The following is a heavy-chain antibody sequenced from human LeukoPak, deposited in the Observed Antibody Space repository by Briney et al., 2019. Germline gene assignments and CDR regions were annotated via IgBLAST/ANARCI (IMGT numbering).Heavy chain of an antibody. V-gene: IGHV1-69*04. Sequence: ASVKVSCKASGGTFSSYAISWVRQAHGQGLEWMGRIIPILGIANYAQKFQGRVTITADKSTSTAYMELSSLRSEDTAVYYCARDGGNDYGDYERGRIDYWGQGTLVTVSS. J-gene: IGHJ4*02. CDR2: IIPILGIA. CDR3: ARDGGNDYGDYERGRIDY. CDR1: GGTFSSYA. D-gene: IGHD4-17*01.